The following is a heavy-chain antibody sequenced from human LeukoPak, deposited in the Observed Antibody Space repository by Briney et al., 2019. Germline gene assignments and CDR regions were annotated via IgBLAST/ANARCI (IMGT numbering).Heavy chain of an antibody. V-gene: IGHV3-23*01. Sequence: GGSLRLSCAASGFTFSNYAMSWVRQAPGKGLEWVSAIRDSGGNTDYTDSVKGRFTISRDNSKNTLYLQMNSLRAEDTAVYYCAKDLSSSSSGKFVSWGQGTLVTVSS. J-gene: IGHJ4*02. CDR1: GFTFSNYA. D-gene: IGHD6-6*01. CDR3: AKDLSSSSSGKFVS. CDR2: IRDSGGNT.